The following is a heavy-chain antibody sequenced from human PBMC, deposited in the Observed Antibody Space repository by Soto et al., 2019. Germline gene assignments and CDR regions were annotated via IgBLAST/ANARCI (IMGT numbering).Heavy chain of an antibody. CDR3: AKVFYYYDSSGYYYLDY. D-gene: IGHD3-22*01. J-gene: IGHJ4*02. Sequence: GGSLRLSCAASGFTFSSYAVSWVRQAPGKGPEWISSISGSGSTIYYADSVKGRFTISRDNSKNTLYLQMSSLRAEDTAVYYCAKVFYYYDSSGYYYLDYWGQGTLLTVSS. CDR2: ISGSGSTI. V-gene: IGHV3-23*01. CDR1: GFTFSSYA.